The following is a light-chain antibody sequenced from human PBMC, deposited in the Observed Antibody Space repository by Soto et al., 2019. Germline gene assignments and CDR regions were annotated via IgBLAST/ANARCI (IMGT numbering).Light chain of an antibody. Sequence: DIPMTQSPSTLSASVGDRVTITCRASQSISSWLARYQQKPGKAPKLLIYKASSLESGVPSRFSGSGSGTEFTLTISSLQPDDFATYYCQQYNSYSHTFGQGTKLEIK. CDR2: KAS. CDR3: QQYNSYSHT. V-gene: IGKV1-5*03. J-gene: IGKJ2*01. CDR1: QSISSW.